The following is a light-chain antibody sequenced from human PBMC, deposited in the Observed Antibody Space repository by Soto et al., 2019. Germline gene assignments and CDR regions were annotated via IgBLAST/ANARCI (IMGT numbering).Light chain of an antibody. Sequence: EIVMTQSPATLSVSPGERATLSCRASQSVSNTLAWYQQKRGQAPRLLIYRASIRTPGIPARFRGGVTGTEFTITISSLQSEDFAVYYCQQYNNWAYTFGQGTKLESK. CDR3: QQYNNWAYT. J-gene: IGKJ2*01. CDR1: QSVSNT. V-gene: IGKV3-15*01. CDR2: RAS.